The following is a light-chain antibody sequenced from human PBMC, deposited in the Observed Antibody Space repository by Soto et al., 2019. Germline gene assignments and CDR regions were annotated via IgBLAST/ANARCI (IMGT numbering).Light chain of an antibody. Sequence: QSALTQPASLSGSPGQSITISCTGTSSDVGGYNYVSWYQQQSGKSPKLMIHEVSNRPSGVSNRFSGSKSGNTASLTISGLQAEDEADYYCSSYTSSRAHVFGIGTKVNVL. CDR2: EVS. CDR3: SSYTSSRAHV. V-gene: IGLV2-14*01. J-gene: IGLJ1*01. CDR1: SSDVGGYNY.